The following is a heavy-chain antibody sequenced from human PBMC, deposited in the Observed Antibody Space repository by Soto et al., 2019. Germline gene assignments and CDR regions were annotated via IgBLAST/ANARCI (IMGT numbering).Heavy chain of an antibody. CDR3: ARDPGPNSGYDQINYFAY. D-gene: IGHD5-12*01. CDR1: GFTFSGYS. Sequence: EVQLVESGGGLVQPGGSLRLSCPASGFTFSGYSMNWIRQAQGKGLEWVSYISSSASTIYYADSVKGRFTISRDNAKNSLYLQMNSLRDEDTAVYYCARDPGPNSGYDQINYFAYWGQGTLVTVS. V-gene: IGHV3-48*02. CDR2: ISSSASTI. J-gene: IGHJ4*02.